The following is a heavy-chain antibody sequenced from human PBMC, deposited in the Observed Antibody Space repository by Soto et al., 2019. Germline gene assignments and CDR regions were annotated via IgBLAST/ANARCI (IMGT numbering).Heavy chain of an antibody. CDR2: IWFDGSNK. Sequence: GGSLRLSCVASGFSFSSYGMHWVRQAPGKELEWLAFIWFDGSNKYYGESVKGRFTISRDNSKNTVYLQMNSLRAEDTAVYYCARGDYHDSSGPFSDAFDIWGQGTMVTVSS. D-gene: IGHD3-22*01. CDR3: ARGDYHDSSGPFSDAFDI. CDR1: GFSFSSYG. J-gene: IGHJ3*02. V-gene: IGHV3-33*01.